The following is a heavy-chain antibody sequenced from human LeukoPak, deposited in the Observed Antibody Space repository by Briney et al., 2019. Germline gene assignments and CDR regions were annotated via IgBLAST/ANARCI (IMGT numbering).Heavy chain of an antibody. J-gene: IGHJ4*02. CDR2: MNPNSGNT. CDR3: ARDGAYGEGGVFDY. V-gene: IGHV1-8*03. Sequence: PGASVKVSCKASGYTFTSYDINWVRQATGQGLEWMGWMNPNSGNTGYAQKFQGRVTITRNTSISTAYMELSSLRSEDTAVYYCARDGAYGEGGVFDYWGQGTLVTVSS. D-gene: IGHD4-17*01. CDR1: GYTFTSYD.